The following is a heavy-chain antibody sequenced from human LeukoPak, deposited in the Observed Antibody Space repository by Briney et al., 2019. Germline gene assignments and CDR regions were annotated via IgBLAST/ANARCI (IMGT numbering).Heavy chain of an antibody. CDR1: GGSFSGYY. CDR2: INHSGST. D-gene: IGHD3-22*01. J-gene: IGHJ4*02. V-gene: IGHV4-34*01. Sequence: PSETLSLTCAVYGGSFSGYYWSWIRQPPGKGLEWIGEINHSGSTNYNPSLKSRVTISVDTSKNQFSLKLSSVTAADTAVYYCARPRSGSSGYYYDYWGQGTLVTVSS. CDR3: ARPRSGSSGYYYDY.